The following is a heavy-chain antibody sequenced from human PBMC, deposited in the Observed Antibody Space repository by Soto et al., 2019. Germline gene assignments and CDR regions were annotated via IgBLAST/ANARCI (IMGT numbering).Heavy chain of an antibody. Sequence: QVQLVQSGAEVKKPGSSVKVSCKASGGTFSSSAISWVRQAPGQGLEWMGGIIPIFGTANYAQKFQGRVTITADKSTSTAYMELSSLRSEDTAVYYCATSDVRYSYGYFDYWGQGTLVTVSS. CDR2: IIPIFGTA. D-gene: IGHD5-18*01. CDR1: GGTFSSSA. CDR3: ATSDVRYSYGYFDY. J-gene: IGHJ4*02. V-gene: IGHV1-69*06.